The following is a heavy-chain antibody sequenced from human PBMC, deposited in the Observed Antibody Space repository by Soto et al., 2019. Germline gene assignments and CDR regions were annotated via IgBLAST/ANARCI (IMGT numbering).Heavy chain of an antibody. J-gene: IGHJ4*02. V-gene: IGHV3-53*01. CDR1: GFTVSNNY. CDR2: IYSGGYT. D-gene: IGHD3-10*01. CDR3: ARTPGGGGY. Sequence: EVQLVESGGGLIQPGGSLRLSCAVSGFTVSNNYMSWVRQAPGKGLEGVSVIYSGGYTAYGDSVKGRFTISRDNSKTKLSSQMNTLGPGHTPVFSWARTPGGGGYWGQGTLVTVSS.